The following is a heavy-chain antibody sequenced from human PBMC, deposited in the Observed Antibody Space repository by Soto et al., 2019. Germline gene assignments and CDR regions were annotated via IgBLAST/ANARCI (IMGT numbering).Heavy chain of an antibody. CDR3: TTEAPRFGGLLGWEGGYFDY. CDR2: ISAYNGNT. Sequence: ASVKVSCKASGYTFTSYGISWVRQAPGQGLEWMGWISAYNGNTNYAQKLQGRVTMTTDTSTSTAYMELTSLKTDDTAVYYCTTEAPRFGGLLGWEGGYFDYWGQGAPVTVSS. J-gene: IGHJ4*02. V-gene: IGHV1-18*01. CDR1: GYTFTSYG. D-gene: IGHD3-10*01.